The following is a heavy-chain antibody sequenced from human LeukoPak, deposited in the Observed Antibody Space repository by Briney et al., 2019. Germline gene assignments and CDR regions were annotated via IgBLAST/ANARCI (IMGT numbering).Heavy chain of an antibody. CDR3: ARGYSSSWYSYYYYYMDV. Sequence: ASVKVSCKASGYTFTGYYMHWVRQAPGQGLEGMGWINPNSGGTNYAQKFQGRVTMTRDMSTSTAYMELSRLRSDDTAVYYCARGYSSSWYSYYYYYMDVWGKGTTVTISS. CDR2: INPNSGGT. V-gene: IGHV1-2*02. D-gene: IGHD6-13*01. CDR1: GYTFTGYY. J-gene: IGHJ6*03.